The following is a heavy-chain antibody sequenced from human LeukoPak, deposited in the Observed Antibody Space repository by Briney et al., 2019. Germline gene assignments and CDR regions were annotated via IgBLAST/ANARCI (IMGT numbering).Heavy chain of an antibody. CDR2: ISGSGGST. J-gene: IGHJ5*02. D-gene: IGHD3-10*01. Sequence: GRSLRLSCAASGFTFGSYAMSWVRQAPGKGLEWVSAISGSGGSTYYADSVKGRFTISRDNSKNTLYLQMNSLRAEDTAVYYCAKDSQVRGVWFDPWGQGTLVTVSS. V-gene: IGHV3-23*01. CDR1: GFTFGSYA. CDR3: AKDSQVRGVWFDP.